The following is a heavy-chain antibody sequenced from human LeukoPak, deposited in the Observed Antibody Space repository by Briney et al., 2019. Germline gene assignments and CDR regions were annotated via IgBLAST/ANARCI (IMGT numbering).Heavy chain of an antibody. V-gene: IGHV4-34*01. CDR1: GGSFSGYY. CDR2: IYYSGST. CDR3: ARLWFGELLLDY. Sequence: SETLSLTCAVYGGSFSGYYWSWIRQPPGKGLEWIGSIYYSGSTYYNPSLKSRVTISVDTSKNQFSLKLSSVTAADTAVYYCARLWFGELLLDYWGQGTLVTVSS. J-gene: IGHJ4*02. D-gene: IGHD3-10*01.